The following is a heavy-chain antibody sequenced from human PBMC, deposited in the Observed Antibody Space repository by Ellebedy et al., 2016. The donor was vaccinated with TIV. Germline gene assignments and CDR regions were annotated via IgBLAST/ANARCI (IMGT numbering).Heavy chain of an antibody. D-gene: IGHD1-26*01. V-gene: IGHV4-39*01. J-gene: IGHJ4*02. CDR3: ARFSGSYNHFDY. CDR1: GGSISSSSYY. Sequence: SETLSLXCTVSGGSISSSSYYWGWIRQPPGKGLEWIGSIYYSGSTYYNPSLKSRVTISVDTSKNQFSLKLNSVTAADTAVYYCARFSGSYNHFDYWGQGTLVTVSS. CDR2: IYYSGST.